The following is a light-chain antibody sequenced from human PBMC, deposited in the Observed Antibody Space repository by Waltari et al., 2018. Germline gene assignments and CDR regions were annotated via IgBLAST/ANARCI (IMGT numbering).Light chain of an antibody. CDR2: PDS. V-gene: IGLV3-1*01. CDR1: KLGDQY. CDR3: QAWDSSTAVV. J-gene: IGLJ2*01. Sequence: SYELTQPPSVSVSPGQTASITCSGDKLGDQYACWYQQKPGQSPVLVIYPDSKRPSGIPERFSGSNSGNTATLTISGTQAMDEADYYCQAWDSSTAVVFGGGTKLTVL.